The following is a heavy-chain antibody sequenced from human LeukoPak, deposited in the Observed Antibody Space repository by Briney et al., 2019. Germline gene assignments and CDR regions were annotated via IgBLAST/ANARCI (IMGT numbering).Heavy chain of an antibody. CDR1: GFTFSDNY. Sequence: GGSLRLSCAASGFTFSDNYMWWVRQAPGKGLEWVGNIKPDGSERNYVDSVRGRFTISRDNAKNSLFLQMNSLRVEDTAVYYCVQRGLDYWGQGTLVTVSS. V-gene: IGHV3-7*01. CDR3: VQRGLDY. D-gene: IGHD6-25*01. CDR2: IKPDGSER. J-gene: IGHJ4*02.